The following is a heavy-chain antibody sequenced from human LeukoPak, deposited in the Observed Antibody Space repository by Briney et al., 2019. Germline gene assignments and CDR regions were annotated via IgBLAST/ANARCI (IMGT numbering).Heavy chain of an antibody. CDR2: IKQDGSEK. CDR3: AREVVVAATCWFDP. J-gene: IGHJ5*02. CDR1: GFTFSSYW. V-gene: IGHV3-7*01. Sequence: GGSLRLSCAASGFTFSSYWMSWVRQAPGKGLEWVANIKQDGSEKYYVDSVKGRFTISRDNSKNTLYLQMNSLRAEDTAVYYCAREVVVAATCWFDPWGQGTLVTVSS. D-gene: IGHD2-15*01.